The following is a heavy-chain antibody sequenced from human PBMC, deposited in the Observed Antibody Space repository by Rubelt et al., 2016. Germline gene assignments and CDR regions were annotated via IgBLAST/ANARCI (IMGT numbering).Heavy chain of an antibody. D-gene: IGHD6-19*01. V-gene: IGHV1-18*01. CDR3: ATDPATTYSSGWYGGY. CDR2: ISAYNGNT. Sequence: VRQAPGQGLEWMGWISAYNGNTNYAQKLQGRVTMTTDTSTSTAYMELRSLRSEDTAVYYCATDPATTYSSGWYGGYWGQGTLVTVSS. J-gene: IGHJ4*02.